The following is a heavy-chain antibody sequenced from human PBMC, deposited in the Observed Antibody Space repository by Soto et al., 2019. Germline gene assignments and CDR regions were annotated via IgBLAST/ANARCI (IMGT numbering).Heavy chain of an antibody. V-gene: IGHV3-23*01. D-gene: IGHD2-2*01. CDR3: AKARGSSTPAPGTY. Sequence: EVQLLESGGGLEQPGGSLRLSCAASGFTFSTYAMSWVRQAPGKGLEWVSTISGSGGSTYYADSVKGRFTISRDNSKNTLYLQMNTLRAEDTAVYYCAKARGSSTPAPGTYWGQGTLVTVSS. J-gene: IGHJ4*02. CDR2: ISGSGGST. CDR1: GFTFSTYA.